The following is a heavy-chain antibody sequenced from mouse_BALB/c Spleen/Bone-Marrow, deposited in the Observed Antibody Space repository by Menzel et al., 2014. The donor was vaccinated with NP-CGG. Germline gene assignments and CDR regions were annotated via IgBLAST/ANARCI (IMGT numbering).Heavy chain of an antibody. Sequence: VQLQESGAELAKPGASVKMSCKASGYTFTNYWKHWVKQRPGQGLEWNGYINPSTGYTEYNQKFKDKATLTADKSSSTAYMQLSSLTSEDSAVYYCARIYYYGRDYWGQGTTLTVSS. CDR2: INPSTGYT. D-gene: IGHD1-1*01. V-gene: IGHV1-7*01. CDR1: GYTFTNYW. J-gene: IGHJ2*01. CDR3: ARIYYYGRDY.